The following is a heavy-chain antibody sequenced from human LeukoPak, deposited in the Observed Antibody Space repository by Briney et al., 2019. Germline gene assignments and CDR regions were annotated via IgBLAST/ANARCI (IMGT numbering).Heavy chain of an antibody. J-gene: IGHJ5*02. CDR1: GGTFSSYA. Sequence: PGSSVKVSCKASGGTFSSYAISWVRQAPGQGLEWMGRIIPIFGIANYAQKFQGRVTITADKSTSTAYMELSSLRSEDTAVYCCARDSDYGGFLPWGQGTLVTVSS. D-gene: IGHD4-23*01. CDR3: ARDSDYGGFLP. CDR2: IIPIFGIA. V-gene: IGHV1-69*04.